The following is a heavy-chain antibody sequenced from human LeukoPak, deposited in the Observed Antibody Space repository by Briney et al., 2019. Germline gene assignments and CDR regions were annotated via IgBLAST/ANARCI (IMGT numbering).Heavy chain of an antibody. CDR1: GFTVSANN. J-gene: IGHJ4*02. D-gene: IGHD3-3*01. Sequence: GGSLRLSCTAPGFTVSANNMNWVRQAPGKGLEWVSLIYAGGATHYAESVKGRFTISRDSSKETLYLQMNSLTADDTAAYYCASLGGASRGCWGQGTLVTVSS. CDR3: ASLGGASRGC. V-gene: IGHV3-66*02. CDR2: IYAGGAT.